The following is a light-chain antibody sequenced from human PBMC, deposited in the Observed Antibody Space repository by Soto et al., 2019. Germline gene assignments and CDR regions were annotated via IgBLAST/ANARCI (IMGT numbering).Light chain of an antibody. CDR2: GAS. V-gene: IGKV3-20*01. CDR3: QQYGMLLWT. J-gene: IGKJ1*01. CDR1: QSVSSSY. Sequence: QSQGIVCSSRRERAYLSCRASQSVSSSYLAWYQQKPGRAPRLLIYGASSRATGIPDRFSGSGSGTDFTLTISRLEPEDFAVYYCQQYGMLLWTFCQGTQVDIK.